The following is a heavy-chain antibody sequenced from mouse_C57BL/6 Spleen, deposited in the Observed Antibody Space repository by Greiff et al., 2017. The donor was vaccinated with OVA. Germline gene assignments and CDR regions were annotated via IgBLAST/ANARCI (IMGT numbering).Heavy chain of an antibody. CDR2: ISSGGDYI. J-gene: IGHJ4*01. V-gene: IGHV5-9-1*02. CDR1: GFTFSSYA. Sequence: EVKVVESGEGLVKPGGSLKLSCAASGFTFSSYAMSWVRQTPEKRLEWVAYISSGGDYIYYADTVKGRFTISRDNARNTLYLQMSSLKSEDTAMYYCTRDEQYYAMDYWGQGTSVTVSS. CDR3: TRDEQYYAMDY.